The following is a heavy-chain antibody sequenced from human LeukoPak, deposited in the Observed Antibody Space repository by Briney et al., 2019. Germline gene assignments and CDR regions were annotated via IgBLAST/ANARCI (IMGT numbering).Heavy chain of an antibody. CDR3: ARGTTVYYYYYCMDV. CDR2: IWYDGSNK. CDR1: GFTFSSYG. D-gene: IGHD1-14*01. J-gene: IGHJ6*03. V-gene: IGHV3-33*01. Sequence: TGGSLRLSCAASGFTFSSYGMHWVRQAPGKGLEWVAVIWYDGSNKYYADSVKGRFTISRDNSKNTLYLQMNSLRAEDTAVYYCARGTTVYYYYYCMDVWGKGTTVTVSS.